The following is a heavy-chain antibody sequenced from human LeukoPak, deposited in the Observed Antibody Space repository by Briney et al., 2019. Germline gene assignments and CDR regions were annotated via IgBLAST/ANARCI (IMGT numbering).Heavy chain of an antibody. CDR2: IYYSGNT. CDR3: ARRSGSS. CDR1: GDSVSSGGYS. Sequence: SETLSLTCTVSGDSVSSGGYSWSWIRQPPGKGLEWIGSIYYSGNTNYNPSLKSRVTISVDTSKNQFSLKLSSVTAADTAVYYCARRSGSSWGQGTLVTVSS. V-gene: IGHV4-39*07. J-gene: IGHJ5*02. D-gene: IGHD1-26*01.